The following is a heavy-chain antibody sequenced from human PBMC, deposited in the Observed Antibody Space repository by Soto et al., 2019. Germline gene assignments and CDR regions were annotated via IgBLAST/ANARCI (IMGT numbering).Heavy chain of an antibody. Sequence: ASVKGSCKASGYTFSSYGISWVRQAPGQGVEWMGWISAYNGNTNYAQKLQGRVTMTTDTSTSTAYMELRSLRSDDTAVYYCARDVSMAVESKVAVATDDWGQGTLVTVSS. J-gene: IGHJ4*02. CDR1: GYTFSSYG. V-gene: IGHV1-18*01. CDR2: ISAYNGNT. D-gene: IGHD5-12*01. CDR3: ARDVSMAVESKVAVATDD.